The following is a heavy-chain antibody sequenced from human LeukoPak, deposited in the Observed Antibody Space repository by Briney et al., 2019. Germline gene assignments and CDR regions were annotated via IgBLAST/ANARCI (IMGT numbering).Heavy chain of an antibody. Sequence: GGSLRLSCAASGFTFSSYSMNWARQAPGKGLEWVSYISSRGSTIYYADSVKGRFTISRDNAQNSLYLQMNSLRAEDTAVYYCAKDSRGGYYYDSSGYYYVHGAFDIWGQGTMVTVSS. V-gene: IGHV3-48*01. CDR1: GFTFSSYS. D-gene: IGHD3-22*01. CDR2: ISSRGSTI. J-gene: IGHJ3*02. CDR3: AKDSRGGYYYDSSGYYYVHGAFDI.